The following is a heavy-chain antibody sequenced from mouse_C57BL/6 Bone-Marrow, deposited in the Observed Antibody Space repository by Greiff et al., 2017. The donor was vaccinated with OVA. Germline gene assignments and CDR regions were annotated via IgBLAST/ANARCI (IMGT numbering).Heavy chain of an antibody. V-gene: IGHV1-42*01. CDR2: INPSTGGT. CDR1: GYSFTGYY. J-gene: IGHJ4*01. Sequence: EVQLQQSGPELVKPGASVKISCKASGYSFTGYYMNWVKQSPEKSLEWIGEINPSTGGTTYNQKFKAKATLTVDKSSSTAYMQLKSLTSEDFAVYYCARGGYYAMDYWGQGTSVTVSS. CDR3: ARGGYYAMDY.